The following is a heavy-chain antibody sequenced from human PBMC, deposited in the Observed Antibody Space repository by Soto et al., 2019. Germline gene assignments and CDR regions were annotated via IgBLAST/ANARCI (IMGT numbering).Heavy chain of an antibody. J-gene: IGHJ5*02. CDR3: ARDLIAIRPGWFDP. CDR1: GYTFTTYG. CDR2: ISAYNGNT. Sequence: QVQLVQPGAEVKKPGASVKVSCKASGYTFTTYGINWVRQAPGQGLEWMGWISAYNGNTNYAQKLQGRVTMTTDTSTSTAYMELRSLRSVDTAVYYCARDLIAIRPGWFDPWGQVTLVTVSS. V-gene: IGHV1-18*01. D-gene: IGHD3-22*01.